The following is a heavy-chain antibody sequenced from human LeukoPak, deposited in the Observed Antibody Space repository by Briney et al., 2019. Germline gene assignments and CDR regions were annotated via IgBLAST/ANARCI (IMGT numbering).Heavy chain of an antibody. CDR2: INPNSGGT. CDR3: ATYCSSTSCYELYNWFDP. D-gene: IGHD2-2*01. Sequence: ASVKVSCRASGYTFTGYYMHWVRQAPGQGLEWMGWINPNSGGTNYAKTFQGRVTMTRDTSISTAYMELSRLRSDDTAVYYCATYCSSTSCYELYNWFDPWGQGTLVTVSS. J-gene: IGHJ5*02. CDR1: GYTFTGYY. V-gene: IGHV1-2*02.